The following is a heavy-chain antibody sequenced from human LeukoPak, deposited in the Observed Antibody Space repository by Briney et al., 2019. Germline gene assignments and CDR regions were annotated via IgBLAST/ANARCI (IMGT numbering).Heavy chain of an antibody. CDR2: ISGSGGST. V-gene: IGHV3-23*01. D-gene: IGHD3-22*01. Sequence: GGSLRLSCAASGFTFSSYAMSWVRQAPGKGLEWVSAISGSGGSTYYADSVKGRFTISRNNSKNTLYLQMNSLRAEDTAVYYCAKDGNVITMIVVVTTYYFDYWGQGTLVTVSS. J-gene: IGHJ4*02. CDR3: AKDGNVITMIVVVTTYYFDY. CDR1: GFTFSSYA.